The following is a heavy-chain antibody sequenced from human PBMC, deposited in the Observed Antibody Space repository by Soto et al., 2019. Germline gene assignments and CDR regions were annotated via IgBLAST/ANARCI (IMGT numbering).Heavy chain of an antibody. CDR3: SSARVGATRRIDS. CDR2: IDSDGSDT. Sequence: EVRLVESGGGLVQPGGSLRLSCEASGFTFSRNWMHWVRQAPGKGLMWVSRIDSDGSDTTYADSVQGRFTISRDDAKNTQYLQTNSLRVEDTAIYSCSSARVGATRRIDSWGQGTLVTVSS. J-gene: IGHJ4*02. CDR1: GFTFSRNW. V-gene: IGHV3-74*01. D-gene: IGHD1-26*01.